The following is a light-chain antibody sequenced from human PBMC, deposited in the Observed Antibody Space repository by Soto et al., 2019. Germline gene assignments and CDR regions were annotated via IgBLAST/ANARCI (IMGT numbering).Light chain of an antibody. CDR2: DAS. J-gene: IGKJ1*01. Sequence: EIVLTQSPCTLSLSPGERATLSCRASQSVSSSSLAWYQQKRGQAPRLLIHDASSRATGIPARFSGSGSGTDFTLTISRLEPEDFAVYYCQQYGGSPRTFGQGTKVDIK. V-gene: IGKV3-20*01. CDR1: QSVSSSS. CDR3: QQYGGSPRT.